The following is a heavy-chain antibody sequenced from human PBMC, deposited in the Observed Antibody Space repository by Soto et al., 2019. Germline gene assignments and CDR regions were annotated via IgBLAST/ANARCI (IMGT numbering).Heavy chain of an antibody. D-gene: IGHD5-18*01. CDR1: GFTFSSYS. CDR3: ARAASGSSYGYGY. J-gene: IGHJ4*02. CDR2: ISPSSSAI. V-gene: IGHV3-48*02. Sequence: PGGSLRLSCAASGFTFSSYSMNWVRQAPGKGLEWVAYISPSSSAIYYADSVKGRFTISRDNAKNSLYLQMNSLRDEDTAVYYCARAASGSSYGYGYWGQGTLVTVSS.